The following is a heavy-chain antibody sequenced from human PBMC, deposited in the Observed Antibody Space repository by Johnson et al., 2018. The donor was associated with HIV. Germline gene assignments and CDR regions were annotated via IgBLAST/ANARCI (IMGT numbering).Heavy chain of an antibody. CDR2: ISSSGGSI. J-gene: IGHJ3*02. CDR1: GFIFSDYY. CDR3: ARELLWFGRGAFDI. D-gene: IGHD3-10*01. Sequence: QVQLVESGGGLVKPGGSLRLSCAASGFIFSDYYMSWIRQAPGKGLEWVSYISSSGGSIYYADSVKGRFTISRDNAKNTLYLQMNSLRAEDTAVYYCARELLWFGRGAFDIWGQGTMVTVSS. V-gene: IGHV3-11*04.